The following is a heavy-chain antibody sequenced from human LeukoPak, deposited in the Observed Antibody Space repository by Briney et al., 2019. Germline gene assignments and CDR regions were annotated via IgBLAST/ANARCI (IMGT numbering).Heavy chain of an antibody. CDR3: ASITGTTLGAFDI. Sequence: PSETLSLTCTVSGGSISSYYWSWIRQPPGKGLEWIGYIYYSGSTNYNPSLKSRVTISVDTSKNQFSLKLSSVTAADTAVYYCASITGTTLGAFDIWGQGTMVTVSS. J-gene: IGHJ3*02. D-gene: IGHD1-7*01. CDR2: IYYSGST. CDR1: GGSISSYY. V-gene: IGHV4-59*01.